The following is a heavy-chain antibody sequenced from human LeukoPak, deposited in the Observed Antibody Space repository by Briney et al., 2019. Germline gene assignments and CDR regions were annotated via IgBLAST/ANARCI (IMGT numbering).Heavy chain of an antibody. Sequence: GESLRLSCAASGFSLSGYWMHWVRQAPGKGLVWVSRISPEGSGTTYADSVKGRFTISRDNSKNTLYLQMNSLRDEDAAVYHCTRVQAGRSGLMDVWGRGTTVT. CDR2: ISPEGSGT. CDR3: TRVQAGRSGLMDV. D-gene: IGHD2-8*02. CDR1: GFSLSGYW. J-gene: IGHJ6*02. V-gene: IGHV3-74*01.